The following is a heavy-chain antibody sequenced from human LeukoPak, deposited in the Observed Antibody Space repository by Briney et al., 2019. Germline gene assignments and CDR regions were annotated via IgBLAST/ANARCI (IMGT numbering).Heavy chain of an antibody. CDR2: IYYSGST. Sequence: SETLSLTCTVSGGSISSYYWSWIRQPPGKGLEWIGYIYYSGSTNYNPSLKSRVTISVDTSKNQFSLKLSSVTAADTAVYYCARDDYGDYVLDYWGQGTLVTVSS. CDR1: GGSISSYY. D-gene: IGHD4-17*01. V-gene: IGHV4-59*01. CDR3: ARDDYGDYVLDY. J-gene: IGHJ4*02.